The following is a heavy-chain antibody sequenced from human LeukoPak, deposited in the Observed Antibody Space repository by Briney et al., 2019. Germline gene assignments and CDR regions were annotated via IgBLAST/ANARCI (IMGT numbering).Heavy chain of an antibody. J-gene: IGHJ5*02. V-gene: IGHV4-39*07. CDR3: ARARGRDTAMVDTFPFDP. CDR2: IYYSGTT. D-gene: IGHD5-18*01. CDR1: GVSISSSRYY. Sequence: SESLSLTCTVSGVSISSSRYYWGWIRPPPGKGLEWIGSIYYSGTTYYNPSLKSRVTISVDTSKNQFSLKLSSVTAADTAVYYCARARGRDTAMVDTFPFDPWGQGTLVTVSS.